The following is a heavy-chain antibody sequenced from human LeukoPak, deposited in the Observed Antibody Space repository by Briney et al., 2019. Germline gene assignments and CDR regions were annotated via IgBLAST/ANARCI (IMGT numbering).Heavy chain of an antibody. J-gene: IGHJ1*01. Sequence: SETLSLTCNVSGGSISSSRYHWGWLRQPPGKGLEWVGSIYYSGSTYYNPSLKSRVTISVDTSKNQFSLKMSSVTAADTAVYYCARSILSVADGRLGYFHRWGQGSLVTVSS. D-gene: IGHD2-21*01. CDR3: ARSILSVADGRLGYFHR. CDR1: GGSISSSRYH. V-gene: IGHV4-39*01. CDR2: IYYSGST.